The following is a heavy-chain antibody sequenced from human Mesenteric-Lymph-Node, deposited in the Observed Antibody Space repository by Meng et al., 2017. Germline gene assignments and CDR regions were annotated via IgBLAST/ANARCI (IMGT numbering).Heavy chain of an antibody. D-gene: IGHD4-17*01. CDR1: GFTFSSYA. V-gene: IGHV3-9*01. CDR2: ISWNSGSI. Sequence: SLKISCAASGFTFSSYAMHWVRRAPGKGLEWVSGISWNSGSINYADSVKGRFTISRDDAKNTLYLQMDSLRSEDTAVYYCARDISRGTVSSDALDIWGQGTMVTVSS. CDR3: ARDISRGTVSSDALDI. J-gene: IGHJ3*02.